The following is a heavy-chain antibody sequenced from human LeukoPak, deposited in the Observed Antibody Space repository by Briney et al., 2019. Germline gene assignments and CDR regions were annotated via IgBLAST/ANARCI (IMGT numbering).Heavy chain of an antibody. D-gene: IGHD2-15*01. CDR1: GFTFSGYS. CDR3: ARDSRVSVAATPHYYYMDV. CDR2: ISGSGGST. V-gene: IGHV3-23*01. J-gene: IGHJ6*03. Sequence: PGGSLRLSCAASGFTFSGYSMNWVRQAPGKGLEWVSAISGSGGSTYYADSVKGRFTISRDNSKNTLYLQMNSLRAEDTAVYYCARDSRVSVAATPHYYYMDVWGKGTTVTISS.